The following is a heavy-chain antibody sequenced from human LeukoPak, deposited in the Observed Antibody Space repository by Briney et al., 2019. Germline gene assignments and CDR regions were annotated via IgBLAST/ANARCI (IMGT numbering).Heavy chain of an antibody. V-gene: IGHV3-53*01. CDR1: GFTVSSDY. CDR3: ARDSGLTTEDY. Sequence: GGSLRLSCAASGFTVSSDYMSWVRQAPGKGLEWVSVIYSGGSTYYADSVKGRFTISRDNSKNTLYLQMNSLRAEDTAVYYCARDSGLTTEDYWGQGTLVTVSS. J-gene: IGHJ4*02. CDR2: IYSGGST. D-gene: IGHD4-11*01.